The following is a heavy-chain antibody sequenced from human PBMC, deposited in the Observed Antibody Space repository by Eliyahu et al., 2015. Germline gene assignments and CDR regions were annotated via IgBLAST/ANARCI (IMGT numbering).Heavy chain of an antibody. CDR3: ARDHSSGWYYYYYGMDV. D-gene: IGHD6-19*01. Sequence: WGAGLLKPSETLSLTCAVYGGSFSGYYWSWIRQPPGKGLEWIGEINHSGSTNYNPSLKSRVTISVDTSKNQFSLKLSSVTAADTAVYYCARDHSSGWYYYYYGMDVWGQGTTVTVSS. CDR2: INHSGST. V-gene: IGHV4-34*01. J-gene: IGHJ6*02. CDR1: GGSFSGYY.